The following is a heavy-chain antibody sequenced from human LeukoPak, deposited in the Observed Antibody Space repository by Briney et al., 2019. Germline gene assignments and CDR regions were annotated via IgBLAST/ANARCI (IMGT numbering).Heavy chain of an antibody. D-gene: IGHD3-22*01. CDR1: GFTFSSYV. CDR2: ISGSGGST. V-gene: IGHV3-23*01. Sequence: GGSLRLSCSASGFTFSSYVMSWVRQAPGKGLEWVSAISGSGGSTYYADSVKGRFTISRDNSKNTLYLQMNSLRAEDTAVYYCAKSPAYDSSGYYWFDYWGQGTLVTVSS. CDR3: AKSPAYDSSGYYWFDY. J-gene: IGHJ4*02.